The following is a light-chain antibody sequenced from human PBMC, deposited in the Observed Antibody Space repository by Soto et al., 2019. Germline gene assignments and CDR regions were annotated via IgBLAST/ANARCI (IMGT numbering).Light chain of an antibody. J-gene: IGKJ1*01. V-gene: IGKV2-30*01. CDR3: MQHTHWPWT. CDR2: KVS. Sequence: DVVINQSPLSPPVTLGQPASISFRSGQSLVYSDGNTYLHWFQQRPGQSPRXLXHKVSIRDSGVPDRFSGSESGTDGTLKISRVEPEDVGVYYCMQHTHWPWTFGQGTKVDIK. CDR1: QSLVYSDGNTY.